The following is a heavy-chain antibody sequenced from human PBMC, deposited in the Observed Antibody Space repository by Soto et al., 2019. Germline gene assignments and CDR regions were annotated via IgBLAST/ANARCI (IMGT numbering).Heavy chain of an antibody. CDR1: GFTFDDYA. J-gene: IGHJ4*02. CDR2: ISWNRGII. Sequence: EVQLVESGGGLVQPGRSLRLSCAASGFTFDDYAFHWVRQAPGKGLEWVSGISWNRGIIGYADSVQGRFTISRDNAKNSPYLQMNSLRGEDTAFYYCTRSIGPSCYSSFDYFGQGTLVTVSS. V-gene: IGHV3-9*01. CDR3: TRSIGPSCYSSFDY. D-gene: IGHD2-15*01.